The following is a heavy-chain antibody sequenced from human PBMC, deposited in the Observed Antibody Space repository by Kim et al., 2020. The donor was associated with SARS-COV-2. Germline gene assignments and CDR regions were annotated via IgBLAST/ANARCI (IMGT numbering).Heavy chain of an antibody. CDR2: IIPILGIA. J-gene: IGHJ6*02. V-gene: IGHV1-69*04. CDR1: GGTFSSYA. D-gene: IGHD6-13*01. Sequence: SVKVSCKASGGTFSSYAISWVRQAPGQGLEWMGRIIPILGIANYAQKFQGRVTITADKSTSTAYMELSSLRSEDTAVYYCAKREGYSSSWSHLDGMDVWGQGTTVTVSS. CDR3: AKREGYSSSWSHLDGMDV.